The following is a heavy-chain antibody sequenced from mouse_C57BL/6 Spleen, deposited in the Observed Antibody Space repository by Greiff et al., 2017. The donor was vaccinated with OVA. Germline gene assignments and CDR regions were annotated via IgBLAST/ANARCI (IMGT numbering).Heavy chain of an antibody. J-gene: IGHJ2*01. CDR2: IDPETGGT. CDR1: GYTFTDYE. CDR3: TRLIYGSSPY. V-gene: IGHV1-15*01. Sequence: VQLQQSGAELVRPGASVTLSCKASGYTFTDYEMHWVKQTPVHGLEWIGAIDPETGGTAYNQKFKGKAILTADKSSSTAYMELRSLTSEDSAVYYCTRLIYGSSPYWGQGTTLTVSS. D-gene: IGHD1-1*01.